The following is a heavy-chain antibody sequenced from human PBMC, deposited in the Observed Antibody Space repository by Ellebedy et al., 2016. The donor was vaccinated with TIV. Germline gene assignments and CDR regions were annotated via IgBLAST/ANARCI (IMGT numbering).Heavy chain of an antibody. CDR1: GFTFSSYA. Sequence: GGSLRLXXAASGFTFSSYALTWVRQAPGKGLEWVSAVSGDGTNTYYADSVKGRFTISRDYFQSTLYLQMNSLRAEDAAVYYCAKGRGSSVIDYHYYGLDVWGQGTTVTVSS. CDR2: VSGDGTNT. V-gene: IGHV3-23*01. J-gene: IGHJ6*02. D-gene: IGHD2-21*01. CDR3: AKGRGSSVIDYHYYGLDV.